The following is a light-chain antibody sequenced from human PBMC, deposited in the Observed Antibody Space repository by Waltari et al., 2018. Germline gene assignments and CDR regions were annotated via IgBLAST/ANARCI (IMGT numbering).Light chain of an antibody. CDR1: GSNIGSNY. Sequence: QSVLTQPPSVSAAPGQKVTISCSGSGSNIGSNYVSWYQQLPGTAPKLLIYENSIRPSGIPDRFSGSRSGTSATLGISGLQTGDEADYYCGTWDSSLSAGVFGGGTKLTVL. J-gene: IGLJ3*02. CDR3: GTWDSSLSAGV. CDR2: ENS. V-gene: IGLV1-51*02.